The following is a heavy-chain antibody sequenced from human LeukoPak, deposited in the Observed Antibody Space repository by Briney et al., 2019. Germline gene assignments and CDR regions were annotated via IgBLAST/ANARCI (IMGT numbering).Heavy chain of an antibody. Sequence: GGSLRLSCAASGFTFSAYWRNWVRQGPGKGLEWVSSISSSSSYIYYADSVKGRFTISRDNAKNSLYLQMNSLRAEDTAVYYCARRCYYYYYGMDVWGQGTTVTVSS. V-gene: IGHV3-21*01. CDR1: GFTFSAYW. CDR3: ARRCYYYYYGMDV. CDR2: ISSSSSYI. J-gene: IGHJ6*02.